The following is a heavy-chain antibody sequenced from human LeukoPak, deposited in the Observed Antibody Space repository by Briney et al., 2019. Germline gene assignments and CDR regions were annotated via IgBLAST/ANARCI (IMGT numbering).Heavy chain of an antibody. CDR3: ARDSTVTFAFDI. D-gene: IGHD4-17*01. V-gene: IGHV4-59*01. CDR1: GGSISSYY. Sequence: SETLFLTCTVSGGSISSYYWSWIRQPPGKGLEWIGYIYYSGSTNYNPSLKSRVTISVDTSKNQFSLRLSSVTAADTAVYYCARDSTVTFAFDIWGQGTMVTVSS. J-gene: IGHJ3*02. CDR2: IYYSGST.